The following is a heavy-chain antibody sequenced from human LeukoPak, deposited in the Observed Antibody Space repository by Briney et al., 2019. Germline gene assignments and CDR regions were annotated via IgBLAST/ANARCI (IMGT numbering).Heavy chain of an antibody. J-gene: IGHJ4*02. V-gene: IGHV3-23*01. CDR2: ISGSGGST. CDR1: VFTFSSYA. D-gene: IGHD5-18*01. CDR3: AKDIAQGYTFGSIEQDY. Sequence: GGSLRLSCAASVFTFSSYAMSWVRPAPGKGLEWVSAISGSGGSTYYADSVKGRFTISRDNSKNTLYLQMNSLRAEDTAVYYCAKDIAQGYTFGSIEQDYWGQGTLVAVSS.